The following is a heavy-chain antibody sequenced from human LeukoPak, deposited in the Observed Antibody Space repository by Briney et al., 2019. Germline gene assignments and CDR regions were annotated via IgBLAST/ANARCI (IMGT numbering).Heavy chain of an antibody. CDR1: GGSISSGSYY. J-gene: IGHJ4*02. D-gene: IGHD6-19*01. CDR3: ARTGYSSGWYLDY. CDR2: IYTSGST. V-gene: IGHV4-61*02. Sequence: SETLSLTCTVSGGSISSGSYYWSWIRQPAGKGLEWIGRIYTSGSTDYNPSLKSRVTISIDTSKNQFSLKLSSVTAADTAVYYCARTGYSSGWYLDYWGQGTLVTVSS.